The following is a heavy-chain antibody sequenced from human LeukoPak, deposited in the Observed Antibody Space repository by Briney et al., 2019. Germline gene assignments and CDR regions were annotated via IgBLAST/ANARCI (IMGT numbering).Heavy chain of an antibody. D-gene: IGHD5-18*01. Sequence: SETLSLTCTVSGGSISSSSYYWGWIRQPPGKGLEWIGSIYYSGSTYYNPSLKSRVTISVDTSKNQFSLKLSSVTAADTAVYYCARDTAMVYGVDYWGQGTLVTVSS. J-gene: IGHJ4*02. CDR2: IYYSGST. V-gene: IGHV4-39*07. CDR3: ARDTAMVYGVDY. CDR1: GGSISSSSYY.